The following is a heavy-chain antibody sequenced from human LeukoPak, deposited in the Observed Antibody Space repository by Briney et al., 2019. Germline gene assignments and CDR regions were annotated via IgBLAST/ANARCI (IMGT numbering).Heavy chain of an antibody. CDR1: GFTFDDYA. J-gene: IGHJ4*02. Sequence: PGRSLRLSCAASGFTFDDYAMHWVRQTPGKGLEWVSGISWNSGHIGYADSVKGRFTISRDNAKNSLYLQMNSLRADDTALYYCAKEGGDSSGRPDYWGQGTLVTVS. D-gene: IGHD3-22*01. CDR3: AKEGGDSSGRPDY. CDR2: ISWNSGHI. V-gene: IGHV3-9*01.